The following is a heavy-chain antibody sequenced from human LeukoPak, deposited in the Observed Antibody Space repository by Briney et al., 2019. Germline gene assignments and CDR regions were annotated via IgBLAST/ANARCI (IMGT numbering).Heavy chain of an antibody. CDR3: ARDPADTAMVVWGTGMDV. Sequence: GGSLRLSCAASGFTFSSYEMNWVRQAQGGGLEWVSYIRSSGSTIYYADSVKGRFTISRDNAKNSLYLQMNSLRAEDTAVYYCARDPADTAMVVWGTGMDVWRQGTTVTDSS. V-gene: IGHV3-48*03. J-gene: IGHJ6*02. CDR1: GFTFSSYE. CDR2: IRSSGSTI. D-gene: IGHD5-18*01.